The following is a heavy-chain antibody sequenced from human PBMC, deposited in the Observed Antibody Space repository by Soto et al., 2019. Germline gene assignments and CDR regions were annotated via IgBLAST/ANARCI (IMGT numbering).Heavy chain of an antibody. CDR2: ISVYNGNT. Sequence: QVQLVQSGADVKKPGASVKVSCKASGYTFSTYGISWVRQAPGQGLEWMGWISVYNGNTKYAQKLQGRVTMTADTSKSTAYMELRSLRSDDTAVYYCARSPNYYYYMDVWGKGTTVTVSS. CDR3: ARSPNYYYYMDV. J-gene: IGHJ6*03. V-gene: IGHV1-18*01. CDR1: GYTFSTYG.